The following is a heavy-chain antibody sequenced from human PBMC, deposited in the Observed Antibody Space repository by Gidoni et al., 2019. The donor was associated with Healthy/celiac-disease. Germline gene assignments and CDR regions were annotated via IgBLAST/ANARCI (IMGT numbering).Heavy chain of an antibody. D-gene: IGHD3-10*01. CDR2: ISWNSGSI. CDR1: GFTFEDYA. V-gene: IGHV3-9*01. Sequence: EVQLVESGGGLVQPGRCLRTSCADYGFTFEDYAMHWVRQAPGQGLEGLSGISWNSGSIGYADSVKGRFTISRDNAKNSLYLQMNSLRAEDTALYYCAKAPFRSGSYYLDYWGQGTLVTVSS. J-gene: IGHJ4*02. CDR3: AKAPFRSGSYYLDY.